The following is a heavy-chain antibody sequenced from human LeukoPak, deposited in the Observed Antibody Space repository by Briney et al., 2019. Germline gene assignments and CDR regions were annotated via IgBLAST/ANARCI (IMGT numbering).Heavy chain of an antibody. D-gene: IGHD3-9*01. Sequence: ASVKVSCKASGYTFTSYGINWVRQAPGQGLEWMGWISAYNGNTNDAQKLQGRVTMTTDTSTSTAYMELRSLRSDDTAVYYCARDRSYDILTGYPDNDAFDIWGQGTMVTVSS. CDR3: ARDRSYDILTGYPDNDAFDI. V-gene: IGHV1-18*01. J-gene: IGHJ3*02. CDR2: ISAYNGNT. CDR1: GYTFTSYG.